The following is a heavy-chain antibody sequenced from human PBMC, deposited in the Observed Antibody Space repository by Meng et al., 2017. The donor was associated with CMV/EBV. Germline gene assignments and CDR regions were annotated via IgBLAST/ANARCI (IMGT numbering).Heavy chain of an antibody. CDR1: GGSFNNYY. CDR2: INHSGST. Sequence: SETLSLTCVIYGGSFNNYYCNCIRQLPGKGLEWIGEINHSGSTNYNPSLKSRITVSVDTSKNQFSLRLSSVTAADTAVYYCAIYFYDYAMDVWGQGTTVTVSS. V-gene: IGHV4-34*01. CDR3: AIYFYDYAMDV. J-gene: IGHJ6*02.